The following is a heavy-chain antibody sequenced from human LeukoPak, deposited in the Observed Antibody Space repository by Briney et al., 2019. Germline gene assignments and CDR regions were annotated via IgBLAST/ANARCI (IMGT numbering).Heavy chain of an antibody. J-gene: IGHJ4*02. Sequence: GGSLRLSCAASGFTFSSYGMHWVRQAPGKGLEWVAVIWYDGSNKYYADSVKGRFTISRDNSKNTLYLQMNSLRAEDKAVYYCARDQGDGYRVWYFDYWGQGTLVTVSS. V-gene: IGHV3-33*01. CDR2: IWYDGSNK. CDR3: ARDQGDGYRVWYFDY. CDR1: GFTFSSYG. D-gene: IGHD5-24*01.